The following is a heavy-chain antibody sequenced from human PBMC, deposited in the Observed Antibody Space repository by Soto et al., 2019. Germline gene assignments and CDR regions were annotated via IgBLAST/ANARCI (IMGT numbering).Heavy chain of an antibody. Sequence: SCKASGYTFTSYYMYWVRQAPGKGLEWVALIAPDGSQIYYADSVKGRFTISSDNSKSTLYLQMNSLRAEDTSLYLCATDIHATWLLNSWGQGTLVTVSS. J-gene: IGHJ4*02. CDR1: GYTFTSYY. V-gene: IGHV3-30-3*01. CDR2: IAPDGSQI. CDR3: ATDIHATWLLNS. D-gene: IGHD2-2*02.